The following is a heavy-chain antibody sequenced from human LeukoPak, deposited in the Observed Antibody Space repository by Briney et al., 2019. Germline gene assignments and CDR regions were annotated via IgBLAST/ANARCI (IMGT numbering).Heavy chain of an antibody. J-gene: IGHJ4*02. CDR2: IIPIFDTT. CDR3: ARDLGTRDGYNPPNLFDN. CDR1: GGTFSSYA. V-gene: IGHV1-69*13. D-gene: IGHD5-24*01. Sequence: SVKVSCKASGGTFSSYAISWVRQAPGQGLGWMGGIIPIFDTTNYAQKFQGRVTLTADESTSTAYMELSSLRSDDTAVYYCARDLGTRDGYNPPNLFDNWGQGTLVTVSS.